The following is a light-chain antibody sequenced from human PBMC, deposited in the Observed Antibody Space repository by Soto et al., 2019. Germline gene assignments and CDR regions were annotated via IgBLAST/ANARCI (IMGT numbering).Light chain of an antibody. CDR2: DAS. V-gene: IGKV3-11*01. CDR3: QVRDVWPS. Sequence: IVLTQSPVTLALSPGERAVLSRRASQGVGTSLAWYQHKPGQAPRLFIYDASKRAPGIPARFSGSGSGTDFTLTISSLEPEDIAVYYCQVRDVWPSFGQGTKVEIK. CDR1: QGVGTS. J-gene: IGKJ1*01.